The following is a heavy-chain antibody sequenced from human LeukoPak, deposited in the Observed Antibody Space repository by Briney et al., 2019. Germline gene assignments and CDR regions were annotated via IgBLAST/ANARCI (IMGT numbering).Heavy chain of an antibody. D-gene: IGHD3-22*01. V-gene: IGHV3-30*04. CDR3: VAQPTADSSGYYYFDY. CDR1: GFTFSSYS. Sequence: GGSLRLSCAASGFTFSSYSMHWVRQAPGKWLEWVAVISYDGSNKYYADSVKGRFTISRDNSKNSLYLQMNSLRAEDTAVYYCVAQPTADSSGYYYFDYWGQGTLVTVSS. J-gene: IGHJ4*02. CDR2: ISYDGSNK.